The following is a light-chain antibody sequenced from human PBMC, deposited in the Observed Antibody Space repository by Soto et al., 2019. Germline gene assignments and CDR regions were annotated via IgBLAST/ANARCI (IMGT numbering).Light chain of an antibody. J-gene: IGLJ1*01. CDR2: NNN. CDR3: AAWDDSLNGYV. CDR1: SSNIGTNA. Sequence: VLTQPPSASGTPGQRVTISCSGGSSNIGTNAVNWYQQLPGTAPKLLIYNNNQRPSGVPDRFSGSKSGTSASLAISGLQYEDEADYYCAAWDDSLNGYVFGTGTKVTVL. V-gene: IGLV1-44*01.